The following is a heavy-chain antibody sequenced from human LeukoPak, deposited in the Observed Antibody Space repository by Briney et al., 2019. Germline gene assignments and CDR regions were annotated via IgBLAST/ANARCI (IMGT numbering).Heavy chain of an antibody. CDR3: ASAYCGGDCTPYWYFDL. CDR1: GGSISSGDYY. CDR2: IYYIGNT. J-gene: IGHJ2*01. Sequence: SETLSLTCTVSGGSISSGDYYWSWIRQPPGKGLEWIGYIYYIGNTFYNPSLKSRVTVSVDTSKNQFSLKLSSVTAADTAVYYCASAYCGGDCTPYWYFDLWGRGTLVTVSS. D-gene: IGHD2-21*02. V-gene: IGHV4-30-4*01.